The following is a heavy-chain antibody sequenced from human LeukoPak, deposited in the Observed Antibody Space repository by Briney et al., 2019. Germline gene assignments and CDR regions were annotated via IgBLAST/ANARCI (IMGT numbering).Heavy chain of an antibody. Sequence: ASVKVSCKVSGYTLTELSMHWVRQAPGKGLEWMGGFDPEDGETIYAQKFQGRVTITADKSTSTAYMELSSLRSEDTAVYYCARDLLGYSFDYWGQGTLVTVSS. CDR3: ARDLLGYSFDY. J-gene: IGHJ4*02. V-gene: IGHV1-24*01. CDR1: GYTLTELS. D-gene: IGHD5-18*01. CDR2: FDPEDGET.